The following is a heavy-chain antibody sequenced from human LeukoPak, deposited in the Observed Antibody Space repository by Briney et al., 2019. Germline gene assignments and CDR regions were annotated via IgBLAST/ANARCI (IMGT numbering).Heavy chain of an antibody. Sequence: GGSLRLSCAASGFTFSSYGMHWVRQAPGKGLEWVAVIWYDGSNKYYADSVKGRFTISRDNSKNMLYLQMNSLRAEDTAVYYCARGYIAAAGYFDYWGQGTLVTVSS. CDR2: IWYDGSNK. CDR3: ARGYIAAAGYFDY. D-gene: IGHD6-13*01. J-gene: IGHJ4*02. V-gene: IGHV3-33*01. CDR1: GFTFSSYG.